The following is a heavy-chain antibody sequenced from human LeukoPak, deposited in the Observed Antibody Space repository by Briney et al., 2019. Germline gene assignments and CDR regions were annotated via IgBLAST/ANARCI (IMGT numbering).Heavy chain of an antibody. V-gene: IGHV3-21*01. CDR2: IGSSSENI. CDR3: ARWTTLTTKALDY. Sequence: TGGSLRLSCAASGFTFNIYSMTWVRQAPGKGLEWVSSIGSSSENIYCADSVRGRFTISRDNAKNSLFLQMSSLRAEDTAVYYCARWTTLTTKALDYWGQGTLVTVSS. CDR1: GFTFNIYS. D-gene: IGHD4-17*01. J-gene: IGHJ4*02.